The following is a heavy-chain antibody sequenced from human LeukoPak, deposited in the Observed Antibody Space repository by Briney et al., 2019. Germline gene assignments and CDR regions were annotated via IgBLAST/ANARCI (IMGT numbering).Heavy chain of an antibody. CDR3: ARASILGCSSTSCYALHFDY. CDR2: ISSSGSTI. Sequence: GGSLRLSCAASGFTFSDYYMSWIRQAPGKGLEWVSYISSSGSTIYYADSVKGRFTISRDNAKNSLYLQMNSLRAEDTAVYYCARASILGCSSTSCYALHFDYWGQGTLVTVSS. J-gene: IGHJ4*02. CDR1: GFTFSDYY. V-gene: IGHV3-11*04. D-gene: IGHD2-2*01.